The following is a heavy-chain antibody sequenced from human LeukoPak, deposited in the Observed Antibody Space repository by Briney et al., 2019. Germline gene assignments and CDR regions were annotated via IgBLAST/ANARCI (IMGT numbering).Heavy chain of an antibody. V-gene: IGHV4-34*01. CDR3: ARGGKGSSWYDYYYYYMDV. D-gene: IGHD6-13*01. Sequence: SETLSLTCAVYGGSFSGYYWSWIRQPPGKGLEWIGEINHSGSTNYNPSLKGRVTISVDTSKNQFSLKLSSVTAADTAVYYCARGGKGSSWYDYYYYYMDVWGKGTTVTVSS. J-gene: IGHJ6*03. CDR2: INHSGST. CDR1: GGSFSGYY.